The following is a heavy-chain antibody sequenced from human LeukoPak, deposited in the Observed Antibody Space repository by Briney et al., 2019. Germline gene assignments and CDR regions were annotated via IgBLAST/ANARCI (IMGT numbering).Heavy chain of an antibody. D-gene: IGHD1-26*01. J-gene: IGHJ4*02. CDR2: ISGSDGST. CDR1: GFTFSSYW. Sequence: GGSLRLSCAASGFTFSSYWMSWVRQAPGKGLEWVSTISGSDGSTYYADSVKGRFTISRDNSKNTLYLQMNSLRAEDTAVYYCAKEKRVGVTPPYFDYWGQGTLVTVSS. V-gene: IGHV3-23*01. CDR3: AKEKRVGVTPPYFDY.